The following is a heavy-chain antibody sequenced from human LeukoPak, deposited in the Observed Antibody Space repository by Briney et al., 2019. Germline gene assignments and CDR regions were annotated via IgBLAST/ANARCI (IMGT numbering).Heavy chain of an antibody. CDR2: MNPNNGNT. CDR1: GYTFTSYD. D-gene: IGHD6-19*01. J-gene: IGHJ6*03. V-gene: IGHV1-8*03. CDR3: ATDGSGTPRCYYMDV. Sequence: ASVKVSCKASGYTFTSYDINWVRQATGQGLEWMGWMNPNNGNTGYAQKFQGRVTITRNTSISTAYMELSSLRSEDTAVYYCATDGSGTPRCYYMDVWGKGTTVTVSS.